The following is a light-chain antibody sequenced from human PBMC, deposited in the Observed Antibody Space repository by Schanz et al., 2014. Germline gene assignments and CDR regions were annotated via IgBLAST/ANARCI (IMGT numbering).Light chain of an antibody. V-gene: IGLV2-8*01. CDR3: QSYDFSLTAWV. Sequence: QSALTQPPSASGSPGQSVTISCTGTSSDVGGYDYVSWYQQHPGKAPKLMIYEVTKRPSGVPDRFSGSKSASSASLAITGLQAEDEADYYCQSYDFSLTAWVFGGGTKLTVL. CDR2: EVT. J-gene: IGLJ3*02. CDR1: SSDVGGYDY.